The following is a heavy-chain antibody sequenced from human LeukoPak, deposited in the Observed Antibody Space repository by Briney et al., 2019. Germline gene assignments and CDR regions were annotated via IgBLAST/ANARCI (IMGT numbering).Heavy chain of an antibody. Sequence: SETLSLTCAVYGGSFSGYYWSWIRQPPGKGLEWIGEINHSGSTNYNPSLKGRVTISVDTSKNQFSLKLSSVTAADTAVYYCARFAVTTPYGMDVWGQGTTVTVSS. CDR2: INHSGST. D-gene: IGHD1-14*01. V-gene: IGHV4-34*01. J-gene: IGHJ6*02. CDR1: GGSFSGYY. CDR3: ARFAVTTPYGMDV.